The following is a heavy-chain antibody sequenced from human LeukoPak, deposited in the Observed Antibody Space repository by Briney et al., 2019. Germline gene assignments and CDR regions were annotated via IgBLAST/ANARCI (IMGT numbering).Heavy chain of an antibody. CDR3: ARRDYAAWFDP. Sequence: SETLSLTCNVSGDSITSGGFYWAWIRQSPGKGLEWIGNVYYSGTTQYNPSLKGRVTTSMDMSKNQFSLNLSSVSVTDTAIYYCARRDYAAWFDPWGQGTLVTVSS. CDR2: VYYSGTT. J-gene: IGHJ5*02. V-gene: IGHV4-39*01. D-gene: IGHD4/OR15-4a*01. CDR1: GDSITSGGFY.